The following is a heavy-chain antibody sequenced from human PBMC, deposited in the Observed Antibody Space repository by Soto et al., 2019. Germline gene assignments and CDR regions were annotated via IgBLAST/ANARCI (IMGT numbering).Heavy chain of an antibody. D-gene: IGHD3-10*01. CDR1: GGSVRGYY. J-gene: IGHJ6*02. CDR2: INHSGST. CDR3: AGGVRGVLP. Sequence: QVQLQQWGAGLLKPSETLSLTCAVYGGSVRGYYWSWIRQPPGKGLEWIGEINHSGSTNYNPSLKSRVTISVDTAKNQFSLKLSSVTAADTAVYYCAGGVRGVLPWGQGTTVTVSS. V-gene: IGHV4-34*01.